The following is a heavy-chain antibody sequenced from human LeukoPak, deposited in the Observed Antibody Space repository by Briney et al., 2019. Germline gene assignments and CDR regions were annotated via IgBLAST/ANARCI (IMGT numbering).Heavy chain of an antibody. D-gene: IGHD5-24*01. J-gene: IGHJ4*02. Sequence: PGGSLRLSCAASGFTFSSHGMHWVRQAPGKGLEWVAVISYDGSNKYYADSVKGRFTISRDNSKNTLYLQMNSLRAEDTAVYYCAKEQMAYWGQGTLVTVSS. V-gene: IGHV3-30*18. CDR1: GFTFSSHG. CDR2: ISYDGSNK. CDR3: AKEQMAY.